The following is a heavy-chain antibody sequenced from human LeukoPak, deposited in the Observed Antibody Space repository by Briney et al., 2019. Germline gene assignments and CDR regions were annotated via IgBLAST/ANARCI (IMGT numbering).Heavy chain of an antibody. J-gene: IGHJ5*02. Sequence: VKVSCKASGGTFSSYAISWVRQAPGQGLEWMGRIIPILGIANYAQKFQGRVTITADKSTSTAYMELSSLRSEDTAVYYCARDRATVVKINWFDPWGQGTLVTVSP. CDR3: ARDRATVVKINWFDP. V-gene: IGHV1-69*10. CDR2: IIPILGIA. D-gene: IGHD4-17*01. CDR1: GGTFSSYA.